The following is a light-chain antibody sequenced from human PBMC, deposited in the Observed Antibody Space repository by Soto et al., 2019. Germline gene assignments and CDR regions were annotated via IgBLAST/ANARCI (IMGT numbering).Light chain of an antibody. Sequence: EPASVAEDPRQPISRSRAGTGSDVGAYNLVSWYQQHPGKAPKLIICEVNTRPSGISNRFSGSKSGDTASLTISGLQAEDEADYFCCSYAGTVAYVFGTGTKVTVL. V-gene: IGLV2-23*02. J-gene: IGLJ1*01. CDR2: EVN. CDR3: CSYAGTVAYV. CDR1: GSDVGAYNL.